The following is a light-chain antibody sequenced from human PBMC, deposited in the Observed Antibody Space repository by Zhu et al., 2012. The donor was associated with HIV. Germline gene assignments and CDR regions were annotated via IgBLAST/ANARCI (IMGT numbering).Light chain of an antibody. CDR3: QQCGSSPT. CDR2: GAS. Sequence: EIVLTQSPGTLSLSPGERATLSCRASQSVSSSYLAWYQQKVGQAPRLLIYGASSRATGIPDRFSGSGSGTDFTLTISRLEPEDFAVYYCQQCGSSPTFGQGTRLEIK. J-gene: IGKJ5*01. CDR1: QSVSSSY. V-gene: IGKV3-20*01.